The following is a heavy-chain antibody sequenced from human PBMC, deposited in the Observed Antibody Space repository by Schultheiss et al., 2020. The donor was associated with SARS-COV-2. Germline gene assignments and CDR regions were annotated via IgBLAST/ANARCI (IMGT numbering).Heavy chain of an antibody. CDR1: GYSISSGYY. D-gene: IGHD3-16*02. V-gene: IGHV4-38-2*01. Sequence: SETLSLTCAVSGYSISSGYYWSWIRQPPGKGLEWIGYIYYSGSTYYNPSLKSRVTISVDTSKNQFSLKLSSVTAADTAVYYCARGVVEGSYHYYYYGMDVWGQGTTVTVSS. CDR3: ARGVVEGSYHYYYYGMDV. J-gene: IGHJ6*02. CDR2: IYYSGST.